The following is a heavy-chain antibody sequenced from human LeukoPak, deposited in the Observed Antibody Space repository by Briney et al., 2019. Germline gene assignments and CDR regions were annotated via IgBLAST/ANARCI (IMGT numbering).Heavy chain of an antibody. CDR3: ARHSYDILTGYRAWYFDY. CDR1: GGSISSYY. CDR2: IYYSGST. J-gene: IGHJ4*02. Sequence: SETPSLTCTVSGGSISSYYWSWIRQPPGKGLEWIGYIYYSGSTNYNPSLKSRVTISVDTSKNQFSLKLSSVTAADTAVYYCARHSYDILTGYRAWYFDYWGQGTLVTVSS. V-gene: IGHV4-59*08. D-gene: IGHD3-9*01.